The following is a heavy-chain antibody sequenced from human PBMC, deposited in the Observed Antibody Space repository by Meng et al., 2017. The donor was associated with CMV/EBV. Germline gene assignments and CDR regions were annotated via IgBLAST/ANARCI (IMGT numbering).Heavy chain of an antibody. D-gene: IGHD2-21*02. CDR3: AREGDNPFDY. J-gene: IGHJ4*02. V-gene: IGHV4-30-4*01. Sequence: QGSVPGLVKPAQPLSLTCPVSGGSISSGDYYWSWIRQPPGKGLEWIGYIYYSGSTYYNPSLKSRVTISVDTSKNQFSLKLSSVTAADTAVYYCAREGDNPFDYWGQGTLVTVPS. CDR2: IYYSGST. CDR1: GGSISSGDYY.